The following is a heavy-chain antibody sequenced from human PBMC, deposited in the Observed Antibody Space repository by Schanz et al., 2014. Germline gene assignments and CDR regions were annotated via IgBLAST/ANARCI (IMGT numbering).Heavy chain of an antibody. Sequence: KASGGTFSSYAISWVRQAPGQGLEWMGGIFPLIGTTNYAQKFQGRVTVTADKSTSTAYMELSSLRSEYTAVYYCAKAINTLVQHNDAVENWGQGKMVAVSS. J-gene: IGHJ3*02. CDR3: AKAINTLVQHNDAVEN. CDR2: IFPLIGTT. D-gene: IGHD3-9*01. CDR1: GGTFSSYA. V-gene: IGHV1-69*06.